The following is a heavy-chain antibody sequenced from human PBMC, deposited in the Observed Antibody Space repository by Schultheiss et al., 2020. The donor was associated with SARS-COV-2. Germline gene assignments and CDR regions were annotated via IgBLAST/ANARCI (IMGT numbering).Heavy chain of an antibody. V-gene: IGHV3-30*04. D-gene: IGHD3-22*01. Sequence: GESLKISCAASGFTFSSYAMHWVRQAPGKGLEWVAVISYDGSNKYYADSVKGRFTISRDNSKNTLYLQMNSLRAEDTAVYYCASPHDSSTYDPDYWGQGTLVTVSS. CDR3: ASPHDSSTYDPDY. CDR1: GFTFSSYA. J-gene: IGHJ4*02. CDR2: ISYDGSNK.